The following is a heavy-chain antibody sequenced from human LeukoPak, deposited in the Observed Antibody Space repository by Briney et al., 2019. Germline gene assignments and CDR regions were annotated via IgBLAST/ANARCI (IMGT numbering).Heavy chain of an antibody. D-gene: IGHD5-18*01. CDR3: ARSAMVTSPYVDY. Sequence: GGSLRLSCAASGFTFSSYGMHWVRQAPGKGLEWVAFIRYDGSNKYYADSVKGRFTISRDNSKNTLYLQMNSLRAEDTAVYYCARSAMVTSPYVDYWGQGTLVTVSS. CDR2: IRYDGSNK. CDR1: GFTFSSYG. V-gene: IGHV3-30*02. J-gene: IGHJ4*02.